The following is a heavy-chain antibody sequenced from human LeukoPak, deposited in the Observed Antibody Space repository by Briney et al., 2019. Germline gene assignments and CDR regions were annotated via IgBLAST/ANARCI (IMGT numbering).Heavy chain of an antibody. J-gene: IGHJ4*02. Sequence: GGSLRLSCAASGFTFSSHSMNWVRQAPGKGLEWVSYISSSSSTIYYADSVKGRFTISRDNAKNSLYLQMNSLRAEDTAVYYCAKEGRAVAGLPDYWGQGTLVTVSS. CDR1: GFTFSSHS. V-gene: IGHV3-48*01. CDR2: ISSSSSTI. D-gene: IGHD6-19*01. CDR3: AKEGRAVAGLPDY.